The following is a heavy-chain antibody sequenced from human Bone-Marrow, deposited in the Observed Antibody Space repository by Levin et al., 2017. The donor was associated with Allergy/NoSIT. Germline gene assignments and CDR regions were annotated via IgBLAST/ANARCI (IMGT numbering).Heavy chain of an antibody. Sequence: GSLRLSCAVYGGSFSGYYWSWIRQPPGKGLEWIGEINHSGSTNYNPSLKSRVTISVDTSKNQFSLKLSSVTAADTAVYYCARKPPPYCSGGSCYRAVGGDWFDPWGQGTLVTVSS. CDR1: GGSFSGYY. V-gene: IGHV4-34*01. J-gene: IGHJ5*02. CDR2: INHSGST. D-gene: IGHD2-15*01. CDR3: ARKPPPYCSGGSCYRAVGGDWFDP.